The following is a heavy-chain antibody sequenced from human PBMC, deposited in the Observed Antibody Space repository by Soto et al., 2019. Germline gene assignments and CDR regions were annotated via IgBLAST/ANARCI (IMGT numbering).Heavy chain of an antibody. CDR3: ARTLYGDNVDY. V-gene: IGHV1-8*01. CDR1: GYTFTSYD. Sequence: QVQLVQSGAEVKKPGASVKVSCKASGYTFTSYDINWVRQATGQGLEWMGWMTNNSGNTGYAQKLQVRVTMTRNTSISTAYMELSSMRSEDAAVYYCARTLYGDNVDYWGQGTLVTVSS. CDR2: MTNNSGNT. J-gene: IGHJ4*02. D-gene: IGHD4-17*01.